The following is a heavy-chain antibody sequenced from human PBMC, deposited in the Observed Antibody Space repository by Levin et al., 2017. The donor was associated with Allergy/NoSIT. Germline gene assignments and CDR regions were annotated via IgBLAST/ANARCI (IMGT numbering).Heavy chain of an antibody. V-gene: IGHV3-9*01. Sequence: GGSLRLSCAASGFTFDDYAMHWVRQAPGKGLEWVSGISWNSGSIGYADSVKGRFTISRDNAKNSLYLQMNSLRAEDTALYYCAKGRHYYDSSGYLMGADYWGQGTLVTVSS. J-gene: IGHJ4*02. D-gene: IGHD3-22*01. CDR2: ISWNSGSI. CDR3: AKGRHYYDSSGYLMGADY. CDR1: GFTFDDYA.